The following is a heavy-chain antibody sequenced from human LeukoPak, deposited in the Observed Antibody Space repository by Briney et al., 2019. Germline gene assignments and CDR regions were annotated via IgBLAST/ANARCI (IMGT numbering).Heavy chain of an antibody. CDR3: ARVTLYAESALDY. CDR2: ISGSSSCT. CDR1: GFTFSDYY. Sequence: GGSLRLSCAASGFTFSDYYMSWIRQAPGKGLEWVSYISGSSSCTIYADSVKGRFTTSRDNAKNSLYLQMNSLRAEDTAVYYCARVTLYAESALDYWGQGTLVTVSS. D-gene: IGHD4-17*01. V-gene: IGHV3-11*06. J-gene: IGHJ4*02.